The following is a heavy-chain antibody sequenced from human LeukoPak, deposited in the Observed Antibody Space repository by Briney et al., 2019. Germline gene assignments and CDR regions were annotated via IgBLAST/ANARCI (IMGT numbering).Heavy chain of an antibody. CDR3: ARGGVLKSVDY. CDR1: GGSISSSSYY. J-gene: IGHJ4*02. CDR2: IYYSGST. Sequence: PSETLSLTCTVSGGSISSSSYYWGWIRQPPGKGLEWIGSIYYSGSTYYNPSLKSRVTISVDTSKNQFSLRLSSVTAADTAVYYCARGGVLKSVDYRGQGTLVAVSS. D-gene: IGHD3-16*01. V-gene: IGHV4-39*07.